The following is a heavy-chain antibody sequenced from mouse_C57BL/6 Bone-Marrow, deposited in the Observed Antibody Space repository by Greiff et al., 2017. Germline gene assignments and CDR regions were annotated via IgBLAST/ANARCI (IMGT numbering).Heavy chain of an antibody. Sequence: EVHLVESGGDLVKPGGSLKLSCAASGFTFSSYGMSWVRQTPDKRLEWVATISSGGSYTYYPDSVKGRFTISRDNAKNTLYLQMSSLKSEDTAMYYCARLGNSAWFACWGQGTLVTVSA. V-gene: IGHV5-6*01. CDR1: GFTFSSYG. CDR2: ISSGGSYT. D-gene: IGHD2-1*01. J-gene: IGHJ3*01. CDR3: ARLGNSAWFAC.